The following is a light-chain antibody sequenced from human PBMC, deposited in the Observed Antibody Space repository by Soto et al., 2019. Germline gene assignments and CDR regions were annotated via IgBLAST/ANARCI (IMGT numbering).Light chain of an antibody. Sequence: EVVLTQSPGTLSLSPGERATLSCRASQSVSSSYLAWYQQKPGQAPSLLIYAASSSATGIPDRFGGSGSGTHLTLTISRLEPEDFAVYYCQQYGTSPQGFGPGTKVDIK. V-gene: IGKV3-20*01. CDR3: QQYGTSPQG. CDR1: QSVSSSY. CDR2: AAS. J-gene: IGKJ3*01.